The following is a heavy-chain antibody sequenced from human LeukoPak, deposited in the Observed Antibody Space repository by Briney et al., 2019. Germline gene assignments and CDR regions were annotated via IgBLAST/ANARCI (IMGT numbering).Heavy chain of an antibody. J-gene: IGHJ4*02. CDR3: TRARGGDY. CDR1: GFTFSNYW. CDR2: IKQDGSEK. D-gene: IGHD3-16*01. Sequence: QAGGSLRLSCVASGFTFSNYWMNWVRQAPGKGLEWVANIKQDGSEKYYVDSVKVRFTISRDNAKNSLYLQMNSLRAEDTAFYYCTRARGGDYWGQGTLVAVSS. V-gene: IGHV3-7*01.